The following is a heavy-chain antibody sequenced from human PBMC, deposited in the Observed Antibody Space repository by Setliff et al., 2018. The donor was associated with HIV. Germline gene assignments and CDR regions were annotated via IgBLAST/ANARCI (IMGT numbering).Heavy chain of an antibody. CDR3: ANRLYYYDSSGYLREEGFDP. J-gene: IGHJ5*02. V-gene: IGHV4-38-2*02. CDR1: GFSITRSYY. Sequence: LSETLSLTCTVSGFSITRSYYWGWMRQPPGKGLEWIGSIYHDGTTHYNPSLKSRVTLSVDTSKNQFSLKLTSVTAADTAVYYCANRLYYYDSSGYLREEGFDPWGQGTLVTVSS. CDR2: IYHDGTT. D-gene: IGHD3-22*01.